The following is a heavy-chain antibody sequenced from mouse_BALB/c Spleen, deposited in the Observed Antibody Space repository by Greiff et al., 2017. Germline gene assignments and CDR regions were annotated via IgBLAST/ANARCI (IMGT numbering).Heavy chain of an antibody. V-gene: IGHV1S126*01. Sequence: VQLQQSGPQLVRPGASVKISCKASGYSFTSYWMHWVKQRPGQGLEWIGMIDPSDSETRLNQKFKDKATLTVDKSSSTAYMQLSSPTSEDSAVYYCARGGDYRPYAMDYWGQGTSVTVSS. CDR3: ARGGDYRPYAMDY. CDR1: GYSFTSYW. D-gene: IGHD2-4*01. CDR2: IDPSDSET. J-gene: IGHJ4*01.